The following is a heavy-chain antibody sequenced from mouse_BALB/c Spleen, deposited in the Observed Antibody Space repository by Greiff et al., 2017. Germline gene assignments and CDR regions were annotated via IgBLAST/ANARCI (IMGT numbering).Heavy chain of an antibody. J-gene: IGHJ4*01. CDR1: GYTFTSYW. CDR2: INPSTGYT. Sequence: QVQLQQSGAELAKPGASVKMSCKASGYTFTSYWMHWVKQRPGQGLEWIGYINPSTGYTEYNQKFKDKATLTADKSSSTAYMQLSSLTSEDSAVYYCARRAYYRYDSYYAMDYWGQGTSVTVSS. D-gene: IGHD2-14*01. CDR3: ARRAYYRYDSYYAMDY. V-gene: IGHV1-7*01.